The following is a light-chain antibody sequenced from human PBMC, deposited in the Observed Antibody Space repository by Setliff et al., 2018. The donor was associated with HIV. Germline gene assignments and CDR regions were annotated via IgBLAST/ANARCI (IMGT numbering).Light chain of an antibody. V-gene: IGLV2-11*01. CDR3: CSYAGSRAWV. J-gene: IGLJ1*01. CDR2: DVY. CDR1: SRDVGDYNY. Sequence: QSALTQPRSVSGSPGQSVTISCTGTSRDVGDYNYVSWYQQYPGKAPKLIIYDVYKRPSGFPDRLSGSKSGNTASLTISGLQAEDEADYYCCSYAGSRAWVFGTGTKVTVL.